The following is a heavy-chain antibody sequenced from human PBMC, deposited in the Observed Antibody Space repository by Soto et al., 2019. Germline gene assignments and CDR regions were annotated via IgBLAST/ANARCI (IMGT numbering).Heavy chain of an antibody. Sequence: GASVKVSCKASGYTFTGYYMHWARQAPGQGLEWMGWINPNSGGTNYAQKFQGRVTMTRDTSISTAYMELSRLRSDDTAVYYCASLAMYSSSPPAFDYWGQGTLVTVSS. V-gene: IGHV1-2*02. CDR2: INPNSGGT. J-gene: IGHJ4*02. CDR1: GYTFTGYY. CDR3: ASLAMYSSSPPAFDY. D-gene: IGHD6-6*01.